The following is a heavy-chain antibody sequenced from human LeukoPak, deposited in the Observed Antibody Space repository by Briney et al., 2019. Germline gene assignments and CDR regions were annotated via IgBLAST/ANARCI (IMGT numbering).Heavy chain of an antibody. Sequence: EASVKVSCKASGYTFTGYYMHWVRQAPGQGLEWMGWINPNSGGTNYAQKFQGRVTMTRDTSISTAYMELSRLRSDDTAVYYCAREWELRVGFDYWGQGTLVTVSS. D-gene: IGHD1-26*01. J-gene: IGHJ4*02. V-gene: IGHV1-2*02. CDR1: GYTFTGYY. CDR2: INPNSGGT. CDR3: AREWELRVGFDY.